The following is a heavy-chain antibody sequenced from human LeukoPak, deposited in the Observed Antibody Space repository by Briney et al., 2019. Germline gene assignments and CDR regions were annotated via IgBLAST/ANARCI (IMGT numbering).Heavy chain of an antibody. Sequence: SETLSLTCTVSCGSITHYFWSWIRQPPGKGLEWIGYIYSSGSINYNPSLKSRVTISMDTSKNQLSLRLSSVTAADTAIYECASYSSSVLATGGTSRWFDPWGQGTLVTVSS. CDR1: CGSITHYF. J-gene: IGHJ5*02. V-gene: IGHV4-59*08. CDR2: IYSSGSI. CDR3: ASYSSSVLATGGTSRWFDP. D-gene: IGHD5-18*01.